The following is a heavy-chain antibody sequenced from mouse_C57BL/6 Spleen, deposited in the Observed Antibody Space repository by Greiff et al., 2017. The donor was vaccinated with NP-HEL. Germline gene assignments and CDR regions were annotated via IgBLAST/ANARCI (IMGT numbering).Heavy chain of an antibody. Sequence: LEWIGNINPSNGGTNYNEKFKSKATLTVDKSSSTAYMQLSSLTSEDSAVYYCAVYDYDGGSYWYFDVWGTGTTVTVSS. J-gene: IGHJ1*03. D-gene: IGHD2-4*01. V-gene: IGHV1-53*01. CDR2: INPSNGGT. CDR3: AVYDYDGGSYWYFDV.